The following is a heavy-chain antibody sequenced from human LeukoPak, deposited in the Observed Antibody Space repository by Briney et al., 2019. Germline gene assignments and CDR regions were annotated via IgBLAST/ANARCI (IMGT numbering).Heavy chain of an antibody. CDR2: INHSGST. Sequence: SETLSLTCAVYGGSFSGYYWSWIRQPPGKGLEWNGEINHSGSTNYNPSLKSRVTISVDTSKNQFSLKLSSVTAADTAVYYCASERPNCSSTSCYTTPRGVLDYWGQGTLVTVSS. V-gene: IGHV4-34*01. CDR3: ASERPNCSSTSCYTTPRGVLDY. D-gene: IGHD2-2*02. CDR1: GGSFSGYY. J-gene: IGHJ4*02.